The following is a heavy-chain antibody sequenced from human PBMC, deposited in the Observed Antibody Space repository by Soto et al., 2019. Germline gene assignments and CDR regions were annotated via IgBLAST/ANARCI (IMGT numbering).Heavy chain of an antibody. D-gene: IGHD2-21*01. J-gene: IGHJ4*02. CDR3: ARGDDDGSYYGSSFVDY. Sequence: SETLSLTCTVSGGYISSSSYYWGWIRQPPGKGLEWIGSIYSSGSTYYNPSLKSRVTISVDTSKNQFSLKLSSVTAADTAVYYCARGDDDGSYYGSSFVDYWGQGTLVTVSS. CDR2: IYSSGST. V-gene: IGHV4-39*07. CDR1: GGYISSSSYY.